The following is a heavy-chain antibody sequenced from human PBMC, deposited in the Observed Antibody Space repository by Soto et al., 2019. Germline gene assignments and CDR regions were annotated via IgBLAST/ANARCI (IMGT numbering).Heavy chain of an antibody. D-gene: IGHD2-2*01. J-gene: IGHJ6*02. Sequence: QVQLVQSGAEVKKPGSSVKVSCKGSGGTFNRYTITWVRQAPGQGLEWMGRIIPMFGIASYAQNFQGRVTITADTSTSTAYMELSSLRSEDTAVYYCARDSGRSGVVPAAISAMDVWGQGTTVTVSS. CDR3: ARDSGRSGVVPAAISAMDV. V-gene: IGHV1-69*08. CDR1: GGTFNRYT. CDR2: IIPMFGIA.